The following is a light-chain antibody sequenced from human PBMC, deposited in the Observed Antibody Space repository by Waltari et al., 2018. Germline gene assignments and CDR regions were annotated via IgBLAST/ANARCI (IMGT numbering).Light chain of an antibody. J-gene: IGLJ2*01. CDR2: YDS. CDR1: NIGSQN. Sequence: SYVLTQPPSASVAPGKTARITCGGSNIGSQNVNWYQQKPGQAPVLVIYYDSDRPSGIPERFSGSNSGNTATLTISRVEAGDEADYYCQVWESYGDHLVVFGGGTNLTVV. V-gene: IGLV3-21*01. CDR3: QVWESYGDHLVV.